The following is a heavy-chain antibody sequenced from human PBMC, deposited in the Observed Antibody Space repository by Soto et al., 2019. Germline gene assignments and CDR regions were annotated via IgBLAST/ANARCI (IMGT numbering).Heavy chain of an antibody. CDR3: ARSRHSGSYFFDY. J-gene: IGHJ4*02. Sequence: KASETLSLTCTVSGGSISSGDYYCSWIRQPPGKGLEWIAYIHTTGSPYYNLSLKSRLTISIDTSKNQCSLRLSSVTAAGTAVYYCARSRHSGSYFFDYWGQGILVTVSS. CDR2: IHTTGSP. CDR1: GGSISSGDYY. D-gene: IGHD1-26*01. V-gene: IGHV4-30-4*01.